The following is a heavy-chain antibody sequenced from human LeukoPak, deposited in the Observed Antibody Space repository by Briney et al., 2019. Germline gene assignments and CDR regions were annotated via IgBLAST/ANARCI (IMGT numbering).Heavy chain of an antibody. CDR3: ARSPLGIAPFDY. Sequence: PGGSLRLSCAATGFTFSDHHMDWVRQAPGEGLEWVARIRNKANRYTTEYAASVKGRFTISRDDSENSLYLQMYSLKTEDTAVYYCARSPLGIAPFDYWGQGTLVTVSS. V-gene: IGHV3-72*01. CDR2: IRNKANRYTT. D-gene: IGHD7-27*01. CDR1: GFTFSDHH. J-gene: IGHJ4*02.